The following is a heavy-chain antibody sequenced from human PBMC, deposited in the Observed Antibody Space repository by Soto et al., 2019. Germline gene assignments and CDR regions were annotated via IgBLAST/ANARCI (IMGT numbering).Heavy chain of an antibody. V-gene: IGHV4-31*02. CDR3: ARGPAAWYNWFDP. D-gene: IGHD2-2*01. J-gene: IGHJ5*02. Sequence: SEPLPLRWTVADGSSSDGGDCCSCKSQHPGKGLEWIGYIYYSGSTYYNPSLKSRVTISVDTSKNQFSLKLSSVTAADTAVYYCARGPAAWYNWFDPWGQGTLVTVSS. CDR2: IYYSGST. CDR1: DGSSSDGGDC.